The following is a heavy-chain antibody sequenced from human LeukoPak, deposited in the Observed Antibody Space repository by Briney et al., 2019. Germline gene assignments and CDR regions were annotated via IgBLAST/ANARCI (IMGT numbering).Heavy chain of an antibody. CDR1: GFTFSSYA. Sequence: GGSLRLSCAASGFTFSSYAMSWVRQAPGKGLEWVSAISGSGGSTYYADSVKGRFTISRDNSKNTLYLQMNSLRAEDTAVYYCAAAGTALYYYYGMDVWGKGTTVTVSS. J-gene: IGHJ6*04. CDR3: AAAGTALYYYYGMDV. CDR2: ISGSGGST. D-gene: IGHD6-13*01. V-gene: IGHV3-23*01.